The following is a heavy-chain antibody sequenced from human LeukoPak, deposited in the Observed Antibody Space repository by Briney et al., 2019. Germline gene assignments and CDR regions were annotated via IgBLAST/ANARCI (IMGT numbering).Heavy chain of an antibody. D-gene: IGHD3-22*01. J-gene: IGHJ4*02. Sequence: PSETLSLTCTVSGGSISSSNYYWGWIRQPPGKGLEWIGSIYYSGSTYYSPSLKSRVTISVDTSKNQFSLKLSSATAADTAVYYCARHRTIYYDSSGYWVWGQGTLVTVSS. CDR2: IYYSGST. CDR3: ARHRTIYYDSSGYWV. V-gene: IGHV4-39*01. CDR1: GGSISSSNYY.